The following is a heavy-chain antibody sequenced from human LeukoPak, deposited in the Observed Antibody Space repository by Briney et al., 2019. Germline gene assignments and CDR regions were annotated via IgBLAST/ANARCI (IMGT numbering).Heavy chain of an antibody. V-gene: IGHV3-23*01. Sequence: PGESLRLSCPASGFTFSSYAMTWVRQAPGKGLEWVSAISGSGHNTYYADSVKGRFTISRDNSKNTVYLQMNSLRAEDTALYYCAKWREGTMVYFDYWGQGTLVTVSS. CDR3: AKWREGTMVYFDY. CDR1: GFTFSSYA. CDR2: ISGSGHNT. J-gene: IGHJ4*02. D-gene: IGHD3-10*01.